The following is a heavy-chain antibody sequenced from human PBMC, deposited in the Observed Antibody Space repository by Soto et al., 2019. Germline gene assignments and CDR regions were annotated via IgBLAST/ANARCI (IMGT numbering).Heavy chain of an antibody. CDR2: IYYSGST. J-gene: IGHJ6*02. Sequence: TLSLTCTVSGGSISSGGYYWSWIRQHPGKGLEWIGYIYYSGSTYYNPSLKSRVTISVDTSKNQFSLKLSSVTAADTAVYYCERDSGDYEDLRLSYGMDVWGQGTTVTVSS. V-gene: IGHV4-31*03. CDR3: ERDSGDYEDLRLSYGMDV. D-gene: IGHD4-17*01. CDR1: GGSISSGGYY.